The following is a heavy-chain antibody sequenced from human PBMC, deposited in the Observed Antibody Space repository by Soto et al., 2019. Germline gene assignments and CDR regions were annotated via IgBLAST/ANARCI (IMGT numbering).Heavy chain of an antibody. CDR1: GDSVASNSAA. V-gene: IGHV6-1*01. J-gene: IGHJ4*02. D-gene: IGHD4-17*01. CDR2: TYYRSKWYT. CDR3: ARSPLDYGGNSWYFDY. Sequence: PSQTLSLTCAISGDSVASNSAAWNWIRQSPSRGLEWLGRTYYRSKWYTDYAESVKSRITINPDTSKNQVSLQLKSVTPEDTAVYYCARSPLDYGGNSWYFDYWGQGTLVTVSS.